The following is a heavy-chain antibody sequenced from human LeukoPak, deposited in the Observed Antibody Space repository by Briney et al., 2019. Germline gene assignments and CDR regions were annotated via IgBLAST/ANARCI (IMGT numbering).Heavy chain of an antibody. CDR3: VKDRPNDLGWNGHYYTRNGDS. D-gene: IGHD3-22*01. CDR2: ITSISDGT. Sequence: GGSLRLSCAASGFTFNIYAMSWVRQTPGEGLEWVSSITSISDGTFYADSVKGRFTISRDNSKSTLYLQMNSLRAEDTALYYCVKDRPNDLGWNGHYYTRNGDSWGQGTLVTVSS. J-gene: IGHJ5*01. CDR1: GFTFNIYA. V-gene: IGHV3-23*01.